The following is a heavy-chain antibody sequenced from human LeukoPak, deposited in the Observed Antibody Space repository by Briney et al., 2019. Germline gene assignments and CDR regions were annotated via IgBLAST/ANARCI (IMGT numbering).Heavy chain of an antibody. CDR2: IYTSGST. CDR3: ARSGGDFDWLLRG. V-gene: IGHV4-61*02. J-gene: IGHJ4*02. CDR1: GGSISSGSYY. Sequence: SETLSLTCTVSGGSISSGSYYWSWIRQPAGKGLEWIGRIYTSGSTNYNPSLKSRVTISVDTSKNQFSLKLSSVTAADTAVYYCARSGGDFDWLLRGWGQGTLVTVSS. D-gene: IGHD3-9*01.